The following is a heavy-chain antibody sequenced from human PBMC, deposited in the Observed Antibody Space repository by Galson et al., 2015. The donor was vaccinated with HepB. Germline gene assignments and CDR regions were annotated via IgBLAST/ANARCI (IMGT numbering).Heavy chain of an antibody. V-gene: IGHV3-23*01. CDR2: VTGSGDST. CDR1: GFTFSTFA. D-gene: IGHD3-22*01. J-gene: IGHJ4*02. Sequence: SLRLSCAASGFTFSTFAMSWVRQAPGKGLQWVSAVTGSGDSTYYADSVKGRFTISRDNSKNTLYLQMNSLRADDTAVYYCAKNRGRYYYDSSGYFDYWGQGTLVTVSS. CDR3: AKNRGRYYYDSSGYFDY.